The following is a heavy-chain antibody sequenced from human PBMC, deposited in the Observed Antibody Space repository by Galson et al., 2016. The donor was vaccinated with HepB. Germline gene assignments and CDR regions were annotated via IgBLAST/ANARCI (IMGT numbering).Heavy chain of an antibody. J-gene: IGHJ3*02. CDR2: IIPISGKI. Sequence: SVKVSCKASGGTFSSYAISWVRQAPRQGLEWMGGIIPISGKISYAQSFQGRVTITADESTSTVYMDLSGLRSEDTAFYYCARRTGTAGDAFDMWGQGTMVSVSS. CDR3: ARRTGTAGDAFDM. CDR1: GGTFSSYA. V-gene: IGHV1-69*13. D-gene: IGHD1-7*01.